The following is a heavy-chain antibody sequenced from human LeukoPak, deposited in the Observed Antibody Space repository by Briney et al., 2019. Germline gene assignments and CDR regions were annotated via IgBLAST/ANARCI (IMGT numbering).Heavy chain of an antibody. V-gene: IGHV3-74*01. CDR1: GFTFSSYW. CDR2: INTGGRST. Sequence: GGSLRLSCAASGFTFSSYWMHWVRQAPGKGLVWVSRINTGGRSTSYADSVKGRFTISRDNAKNTLYLQMNSLRAEDTAVYYCARVGGTYVALPPDYWGQGTLVTVSS. CDR3: ARVGGTYVALPPDY. J-gene: IGHJ4*02. D-gene: IGHD3-10*01.